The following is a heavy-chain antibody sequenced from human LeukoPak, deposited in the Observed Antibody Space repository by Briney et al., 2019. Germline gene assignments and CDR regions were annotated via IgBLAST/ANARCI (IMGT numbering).Heavy chain of an antibody. CDR3: ARDRMVRSWFFDL. Sequence: SGTLSLTCAVSGGSISSSHWWTWVRQPPGKGLEWIGEIYHSGSTDYNPSLKSRVTMSVDKSNNEFSLKLTYVTAADTAVYYCARDRMVRSWFFDLWGRGTLVTVSS. CDR2: IYHSGST. CDR1: GGSISSSHW. D-gene: IGHD2-21*01. J-gene: IGHJ2*01. V-gene: IGHV4-4*02.